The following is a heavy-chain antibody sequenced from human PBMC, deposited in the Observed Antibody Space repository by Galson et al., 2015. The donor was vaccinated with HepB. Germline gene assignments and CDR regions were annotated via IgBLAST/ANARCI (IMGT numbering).Heavy chain of an antibody. CDR3: TKEPSAHTSDWYYQD. Sequence: SLRLSCAASGFSFSNYGMQWVRQAPGKGLEWVAVISYGGGTKYYADSVKGRFTISRDNSENTLYLQMDSLRAEDTAVYYCTKEPSAHTSDWYYQDWGQGTLVTVSS. CDR1: GFSFSNYG. CDR2: ISYGGGTK. D-gene: IGHD6-19*01. J-gene: IGHJ4*02. V-gene: IGHV3-30*18.